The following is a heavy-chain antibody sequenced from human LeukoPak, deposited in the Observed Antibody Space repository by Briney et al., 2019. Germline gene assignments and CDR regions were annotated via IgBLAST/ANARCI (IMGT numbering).Heavy chain of an antibody. CDR1: GFTFSSYS. Sequence: GGSLRLSCAASGFTFSSYSMNWVRQAPGKGLEWVSSISSSSSYIYYADSVKGRFTISRDNAKNSLYLQMNSLRAEDTAVYCCARLQLERLTFDYWGQGTLVTVSS. CDR3: ARLQLERLTFDY. J-gene: IGHJ4*02. CDR2: ISSSSSYI. V-gene: IGHV3-21*01. D-gene: IGHD1-1*01.